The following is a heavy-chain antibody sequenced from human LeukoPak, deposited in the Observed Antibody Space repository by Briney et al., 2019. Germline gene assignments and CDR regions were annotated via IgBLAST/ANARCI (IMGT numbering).Heavy chain of an antibody. D-gene: IGHD3-10*01. CDR2: IIPIFGTA. J-gene: IGHJ6*02. Sequence: SVKVSCKASGGTFSSYAISWVRQAPGQGLEWMGGIIPIFGTANYAQKFQGRVTITADKSTSTAYMELSSLRSEDTAVYYCASRLTMVRGSDVWGQGTTVTVSS. CDR3: ASRLTMVRGSDV. V-gene: IGHV1-69*06. CDR1: GGTFSSYA.